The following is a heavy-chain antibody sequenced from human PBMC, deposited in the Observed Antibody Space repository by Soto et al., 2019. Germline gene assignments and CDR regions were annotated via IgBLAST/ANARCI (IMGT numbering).Heavy chain of an antibody. CDR1: GFTLNTYD. D-gene: IGHD3-10*02. CDR3: AKYMSGRRYSTPSAFDY. J-gene: IGHJ4*01. CDR2: ISFDGTNK. Sequence: QVHLVESGGGVVQPWGSLRLSCAASGFTLNTYDMHWVRQAPGNGLDWVATISFDGTNKFYAVSVKGRFTISRDNSKNMVFLEMNSLRPGDTAVYYCAKYMSGRRYSTPSAFDYLVQETLVTVSS. V-gene: IGHV3-30*18.